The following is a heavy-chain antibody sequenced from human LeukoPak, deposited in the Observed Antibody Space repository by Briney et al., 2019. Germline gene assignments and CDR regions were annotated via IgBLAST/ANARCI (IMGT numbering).Heavy chain of an antibody. CDR3: AKPQEDIVLMVYASYYFDY. CDR1: GFTFSSYA. D-gene: IGHD2-8*01. V-gene: IGHV3-23*01. J-gene: IGHJ4*02. CDR2: ISGSGGST. Sequence: GSLRLSCAASGFTFSSYAMSWVRQAPGKGLEWVSAISGSGGSTYYADSVKGRFTISRDNSKNTLYLQMNSLRAEDTAVYYCAKPQEDIVLMVYASYYFDYWGQGTLVTASS.